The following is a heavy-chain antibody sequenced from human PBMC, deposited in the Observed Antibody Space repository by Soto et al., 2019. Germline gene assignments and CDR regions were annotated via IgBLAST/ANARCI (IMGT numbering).Heavy chain of an antibody. V-gene: IGHV1-69*06. D-gene: IGHD3-16*01. Sequence: ASVKVSCKASGATFVSYAITWVRQAPGQGLEWMGGIVPVFGTAKHAQKFQGRVTFSADKSTNTAYMELSSLRSEDTAVYYCATEFNRTLRGLYWGQGALVTVSS. CDR1: GATFVSYA. J-gene: IGHJ4*02. CDR2: IVPVFGTA. CDR3: ATEFNRTLRGLY.